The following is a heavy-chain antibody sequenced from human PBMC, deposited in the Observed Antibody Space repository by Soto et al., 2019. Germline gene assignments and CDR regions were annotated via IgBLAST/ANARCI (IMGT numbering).Heavy chain of an antibody. V-gene: IGHV3-21*01. J-gene: IGHJ6*02. CDR3: ANHEASDTFSDYYGMNV. CDR2: ISTSSIYI. Sequence: EVQLVESGGGLVKPGGSLRLSCAASGFTFRSYSMNWVRQAPGKGLEWVSSISTSSIYIYYADSVKGRFTISRDNAKNSLYLQMNSLRAEDTAVYYCANHEASDTFSDYYGMNVGGQGTTVTVSS. CDR1: GFTFRSYS. D-gene: IGHD3-22*01.